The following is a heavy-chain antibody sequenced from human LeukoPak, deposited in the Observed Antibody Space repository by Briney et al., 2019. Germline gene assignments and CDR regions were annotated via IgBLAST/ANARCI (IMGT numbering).Heavy chain of an antibody. CDR2: MNPNSGNT. D-gene: IGHD3-10*01. J-gene: IGHJ4*02. Sequence: ASVKVSCKASGYTFTGYYMHWVRQAPGQGLEWMGWMNPNSGNTGYAQKFQGRVTMTRNTSISTAYMELSSLRSEDTAVYYCARGDGSGSYYNPDYWGQGTLVTVSS. CDR1: GYTFTGYY. CDR3: ARGDGSGSYYNPDY. V-gene: IGHV1-8*02.